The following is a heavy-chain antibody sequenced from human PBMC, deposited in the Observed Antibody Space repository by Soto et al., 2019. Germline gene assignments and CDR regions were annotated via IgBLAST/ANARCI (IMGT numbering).Heavy chain of an antibody. D-gene: IGHD6-19*01. CDR3: ARVLKAVAGTLSAFEI. CDR1: GGFISSGGYS. CDR2: IYHSGST. Sequence: PSETLCLTCAVSGGFISSGGYSWSWIRQPPGKGLEWIGYIYHSGSTYYNPSLKSRVTISVDRSKNQFSLKLRSVTAADTAVYYCARVLKAVAGTLSAFEIWGQGTMITVSS. J-gene: IGHJ3*02. V-gene: IGHV4-30-2*01.